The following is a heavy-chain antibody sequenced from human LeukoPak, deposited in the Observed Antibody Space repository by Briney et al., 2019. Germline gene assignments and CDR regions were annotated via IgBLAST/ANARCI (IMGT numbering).Heavy chain of an antibody. CDR2: INPNSGGT. D-gene: IGHD1-26*01. CDR1: GGTFSSYA. Sequence: ASVKVSCKASGGTFSSYAISWVRQAPGQGLEWMGWINPNSGGTNYAQKFQGRVTMTRDTSISTAYMELSRLRSDDTAVYYCARDQGSGSYRPPFDYWGQGTLVTVSS. J-gene: IGHJ4*02. CDR3: ARDQGSGSYRPPFDY. V-gene: IGHV1-2*02.